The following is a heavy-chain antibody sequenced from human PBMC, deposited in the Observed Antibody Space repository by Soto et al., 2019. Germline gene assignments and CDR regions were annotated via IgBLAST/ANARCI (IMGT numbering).Heavy chain of an antibody. D-gene: IGHD3-9*01. CDR1: GFTFSSYA. V-gene: IGHV3-23*01. CDR3: AHFDWFIDY. Sequence: EVQLLESGGGLVQPGGSLRLSCAASGFTFSSYAMSSVRQTPGKGLEWVSAISGSGASTYYADSVKGRFTISRDNSKNTLYLQMNSLRAEDTAVYYCAHFDWFIDYWGQGTLVTVS. CDR2: ISGSGAST. J-gene: IGHJ4*02.